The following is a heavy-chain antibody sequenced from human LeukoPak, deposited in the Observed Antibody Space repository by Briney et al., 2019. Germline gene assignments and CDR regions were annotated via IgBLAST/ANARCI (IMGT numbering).Heavy chain of an antibody. D-gene: IGHD2-2*03. V-gene: IGHV3-13*01. J-gene: IGHJ5*02. CDR3: ARDLGIVVVPAASTGFDP. Sequence: GGSLRLSCAASGFTFSIYDIHWVRQATGKGLEWVSAIGTAGDTYYLDSVKGRFTISRENAKNSLYLQMNSLRAEDTALYHCARDLGIVVVPAASTGFDPWGQGTLVTVSS. CDR1: GFTFSIYD. CDR2: IGTAGDT.